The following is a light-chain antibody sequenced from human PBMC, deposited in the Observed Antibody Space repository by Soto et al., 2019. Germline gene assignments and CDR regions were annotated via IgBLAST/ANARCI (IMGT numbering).Light chain of an antibody. CDR2: AND. CDR3: QSYDNSLLAYV. CDR1: RSNIGAGFD. Sequence: QSVLTQPPSVSGAPGQRLTISCAGTRSNIGAGFDVHWYQQLPGTAPKLLIYANDDRPSGVPDRFSGSTSGTSASLAITGLQAEDAADYYCQSYDNSLLAYVFGGGTKVTVL. V-gene: IGLV1-40*01. J-gene: IGLJ2*01.